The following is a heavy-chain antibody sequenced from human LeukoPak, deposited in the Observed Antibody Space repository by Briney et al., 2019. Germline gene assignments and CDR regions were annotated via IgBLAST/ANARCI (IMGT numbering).Heavy chain of an antibody. J-gene: IGHJ4*02. CDR1: GFTFSSYS. D-gene: IGHD4-11*01. V-gene: IGHV3-48*01. CDR3: ARVHPPSNPLADY. Sequence: GGSLRLSCAASGFTFSSYSMNWVRQAPGKGLEWVSYISSSSSTIYYADSVKGRFTISRDNAKNSLYLQMNSLRAEDTAVYYCARVHPPSNPLADYWGQGTLVTVSS. CDR2: ISSSSSTI.